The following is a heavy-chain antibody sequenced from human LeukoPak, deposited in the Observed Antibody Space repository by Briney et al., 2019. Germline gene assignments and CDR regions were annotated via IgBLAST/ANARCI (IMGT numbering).Heavy chain of an antibody. CDR3: ARHHYYDSTGFDY. CDR1: SRSISSSSYY. Sequence: SETLSLTCTLCSRSISSSSYYWGWIRQPPGKGLEWIGSIYYSGSTYYNPSLKSRVTISVDTSKNQFSLKLSSVTAADTAVYYCARHHYYDSTGFDYWGQGTLVTVSS. CDR2: IYYSGST. V-gene: IGHV4-39*01. J-gene: IGHJ4*02. D-gene: IGHD3-22*01.